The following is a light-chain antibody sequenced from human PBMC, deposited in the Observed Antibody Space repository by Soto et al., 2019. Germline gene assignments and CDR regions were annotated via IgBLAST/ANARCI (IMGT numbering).Light chain of an antibody. CDR1: SSNIGACYD. CDR2: GTS. Sequence: QSVLTQPPSVSGAPGKRVTISCTGRSSNIGACYDVPWYQQLPGTAPKLLIYGTSNRPSGVPDRFSGSKSGTSASLTITGLQAEDEADYSCQSYDSSLRGWVFGGGTKRTVL. V-gene: IGLV1-40*01. J-gene: IGLJ3*02. CDR3: QSYDSSLRGWV.